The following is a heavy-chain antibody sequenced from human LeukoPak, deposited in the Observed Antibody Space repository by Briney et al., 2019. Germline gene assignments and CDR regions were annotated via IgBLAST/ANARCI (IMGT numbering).Heavy chain of an antibody. D-gene: IGHD3-3*01. J-gene: IGHJ4*02. CDR3: ARGTYYDFWSGGDY. CDR2: IYTSGST. Sequence: SETLSLTCTVSGGSLSSGSYYWSWIRQPAGKGLEWIGRIYTSGSTNYNPSLKSRVTISVDTSKNQFSLKLSSVTAADTAVYYCARGTYYDFWSGGDYWGQGTLVTVSS. CDR1: GGSLSSGSYY. V-gene: IGHV4-61*02.